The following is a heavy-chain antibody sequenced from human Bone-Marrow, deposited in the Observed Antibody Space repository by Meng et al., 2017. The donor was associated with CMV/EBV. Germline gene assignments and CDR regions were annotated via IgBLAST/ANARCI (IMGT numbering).Heavy chain of an antibody. CDR2: INHSGST. J-gene: IGHJ4*02. D-gene: IGHD2-2*01. Sequence: GSLRLSCAVYGGSFSGHYWNWIRQPPGRDLEWIGEINHSGSTKYNPSLQSRVTLSVDTSKNQFSLKLNSVTAADTAVYYCARGSFCSSANCYRAFYSWGQGTLVTVYS. CDR3: ARGSFCSSANCYRAFYS. V-gene: IGHV4-34*01. CDR1: GGSFSGHY.